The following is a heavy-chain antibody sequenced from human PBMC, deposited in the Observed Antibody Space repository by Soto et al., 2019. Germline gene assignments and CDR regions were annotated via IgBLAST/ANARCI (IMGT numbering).Heavy chain of an antibody. D-gene: IGHD5-18*01. V-gene: IGHV1-18*01. CDR3: ARESFVDTAMVIDY. J-gene: IGHJ4*02. CDR2: ISAYNGNT. CDR1: GYTFTSYG. Sequence: ASVKVSCKASGYTFTSYGISWVRQAPGQGLEWMGWISAYNGNTNYAQKLQGRVTMTTDTSTSTAYMELRSLRSDDTAVYYCARESFVDTAMVIDYWGQGTLVTVSS.